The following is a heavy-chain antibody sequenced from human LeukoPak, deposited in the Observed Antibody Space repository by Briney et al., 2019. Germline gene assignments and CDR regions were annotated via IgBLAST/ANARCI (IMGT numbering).Heavy chain of an antibody. V-gene: IGHV3-11*04. CDR1: GFTFSDYY. CDR3: ARDAPGTDYYDCSGYLGY. Sequence: SGGSPRLSCAASGFTFSDYYMSWIRQAPGKGLEWVSYISSSGSTIYYADSVKGRFTISRDNAKNSLYLQMNSLRAEDTAVYYCARDAPGTDYYDCSGYLGYWGQGTLVTVSS. J-gene: IGHJ4*02. D-gene: IGHD3-22*01. CDR2: ISSSGSTI.